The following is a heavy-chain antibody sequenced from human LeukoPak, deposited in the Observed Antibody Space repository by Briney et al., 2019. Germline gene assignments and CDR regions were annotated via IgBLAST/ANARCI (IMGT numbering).Heavy chain of an antibody. V-gene: IGHV1-69*05. CDR3: ALDNYDFWSGYYY. D-gene: IGHD3-3*01. CDR1: GGTFSSYA. Sequence: GASVKVSCKASGGTFSSYAISWVRQAPGQGLEWLGGIIPIFGTANYAQKFQGRVTITTDGSTSTAYMELSSLRSEDTAVYYCALDNYDFWSGYYYWGQGTLVTVSS. J-gene: IGHJ4*02. CDR2: IIPIFGTA.